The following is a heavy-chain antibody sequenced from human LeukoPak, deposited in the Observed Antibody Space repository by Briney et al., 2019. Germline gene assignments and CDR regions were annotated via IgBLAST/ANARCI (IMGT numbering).Heavy chain of an antibody. J-gene: IGHJ4*02. CDR2: IIPIFGTA. Sequence: ASVKVSCKASGGTFSSYAISWVRQAPGQGLDWMGGIIPIFGTANYAQKFQGRVTITTDESTSTAYMELSSLRSEDTAVYYCASTRVYAIGASFDYWGQGTLVTVSS. CDR1: GGTFSSYA. D-gene: IGHD2-8*01. CDR3: ASTRVYAIGASFDY. V-gene: IGHV1-69*05.